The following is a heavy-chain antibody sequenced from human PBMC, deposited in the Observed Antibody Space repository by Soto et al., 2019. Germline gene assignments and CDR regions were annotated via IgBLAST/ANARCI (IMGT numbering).Heavy chain of an antibody. CDR2: IYYSGST. CDR3: ARDSSGSYDVWGASYGMDV. V-gene: IGHV4-31*03. CDR1: GGSISRGGNY. J-gene: IGHJ6*02. Sequence: QVQLQESGPGLVKPSQTLSLTCTVSGGSISRGGNYWSWIRQHPGNGLEWIGYIYYSGSTYYNPSLQSRATIAVDTSKNQFSLKLSSVTAADTAVYYCARDSSGSYDVWGASYGMDVWGQGNTVTVAS. D-gene: IGHD3-10*01.